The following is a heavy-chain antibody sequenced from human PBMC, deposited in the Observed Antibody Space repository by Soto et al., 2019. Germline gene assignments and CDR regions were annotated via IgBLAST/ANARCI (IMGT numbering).Heavy chain of an antibody. D-gene: IGHD3-10*01. V-gene: IGHV4-4*07. CDR2: VYSSGTT. J-gene: IGHJ4*02. CDR3: ARDIGSYAYGEGY. CDR1: GGSINSYW. Sequence: SETLSLTCSVSGGSINSYWWSWIRQPAGKGLEWIGRVYSSGTTDYNPSLNSRATMSVETSKNQFSLKLSSVTAADTAVYYCARDIGSYAYGEGYWGQGIQVTVS.